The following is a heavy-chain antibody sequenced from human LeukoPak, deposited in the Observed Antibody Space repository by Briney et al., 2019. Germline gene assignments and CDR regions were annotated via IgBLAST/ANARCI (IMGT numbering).Heavy chain of an antibody. D-gene: IGHD3-9*01. V-gene: IGHV4-61*01. CDR1: GGSVSSGSYY. J-gene: IGHJ4*02. CDR3: AREVRYFDWFLDY. Sequence: SETLSLTCTVSGGSVSSGSYYWSWIRQPPGKGLEWIGYIYYSGSTNYNPSLKSRVTISLDTSKNQFSLKLSSVTAADTAVYYCAREVRYFDWFLDYWGQGTLVTASS. CDR2: IYYSGST.